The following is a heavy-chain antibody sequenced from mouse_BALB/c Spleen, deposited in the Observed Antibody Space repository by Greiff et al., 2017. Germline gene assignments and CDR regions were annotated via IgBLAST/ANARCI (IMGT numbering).Heavy chain of an antibody. CDR2: IDPYYGGT. J-gene: IGHJ4*01. V-gene: IGHV1-39*01. CDR1: GYSFTGYN. D-gene: IGHD1-1*01. CDR3: TSYDYGSRYAMDY. Sequence: EVQLVESGPELEKPGASVKISCKASGYSFTGYNMNWVKQSSGKSLEWIGNIDPYYGGTSYNQKFKGKATLTVEKSSSTAYMQLKSLTSEDSAVYYSTSYDYGSRYAMDYWGQGTTLTVSS.